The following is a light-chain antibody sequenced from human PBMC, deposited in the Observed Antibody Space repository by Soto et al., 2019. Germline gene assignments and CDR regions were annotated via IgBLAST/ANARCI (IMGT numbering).Light chain of an antibody. Sequence: EIVLTQSPATLSLSPGERVTLSCRASQSVDSNLAWYQQKPGQAPRLLIYGTYTRATGVQASLGGSGSGTEFTLTFRSLQSEDFAVYYCKQYKNWPWTFGQGTKVDIK. CDR2: GTY. V-gene: IGKV3-15*01. CDR3: KQYKNWPWT. J-gene: IGKJ1*01. CDR1: QSVDSN.